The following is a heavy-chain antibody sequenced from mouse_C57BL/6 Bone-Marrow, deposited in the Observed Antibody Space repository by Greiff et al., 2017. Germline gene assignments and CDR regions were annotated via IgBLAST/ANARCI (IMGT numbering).Heavy chain of an antibody. CDR2: IDPSDSYT. J-gene: IGHJ3*01. Sequence: QVQLQQPGAELVMPGASVKLSCKSSGYTFTSYWMHWVKQRPGQGLEWIGEIDPSDSYTNYNHQFKGKPTLTVDNSSSTAYMQLSSLTSADSAVYYCSNLCGSSSSWFAYWGQGTLVTVSA. D-gene: IGHD1-1*01. V-gene: IGHV1-69*01. CDR3: SNLCGSSSSWFAY. CDR1: GYTFTSYW.